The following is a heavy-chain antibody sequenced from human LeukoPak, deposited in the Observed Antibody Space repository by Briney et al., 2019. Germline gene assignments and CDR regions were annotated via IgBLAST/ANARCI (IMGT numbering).Heavy chain of an antibody. V-gene: IGHV3-30*02. Sequence: PGGSLRLSCAASGFTFSSYGMHWVRQAPGKGLEWVAFIRYDGSNKYYADSVKGRFTISRDNSKNTLYLQMNSLRAEDTAVYYCARVLNWNYPGNFDYWGQGTLVTVSS. D-gene: IGHD1-7*01. CDR2: IRYDGSNK. CDR1: GFTFSSYG. J-gene: IGHJ4*02. CDR3: ARVLNWNYPGNFDY.